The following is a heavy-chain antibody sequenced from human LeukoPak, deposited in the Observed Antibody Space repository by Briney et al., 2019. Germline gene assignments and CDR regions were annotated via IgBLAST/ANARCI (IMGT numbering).Heavy chain of an antibody. CDR3: ARDGGYSYGYEYFDY. J-gene: IGHJ4*02. CDR2: ISSSSSYI. V-gene: IGHV3-21*01. CDR1: GFTFSSYS. Sequence: GGSLRLSCAASGFTFSSYSMNWVRQAPGKGLEWVSSISSSSSYIYYADSVKGRFTISRDNAKNSLYLQMNSLRAEDTAVYYCARDGGYSYGYEYFDYWGQGTLVTVSS. D-gene: IGHD5-18*01.